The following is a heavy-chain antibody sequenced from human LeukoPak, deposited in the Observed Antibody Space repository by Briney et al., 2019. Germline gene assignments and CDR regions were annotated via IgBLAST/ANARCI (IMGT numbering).Heavy chain of an antibody. CDR2: ISGSGGST. V-gene: IGHV3-23*01. J-gene: IGHJ4*02. Sequence: GGSLTLSCAASGFTFNSYAMSWVRQAPGKGLEWVSAISGSGGSTYYADSVKGRFTISRDNAKNTLYLQMNSLRAEDTAVYYCARDRPRGEGYNYFDYWGQGILVTVSS. D-gene: IGHD5-24*01. CDR1: GFTFNSYA. CDR3: ARDRPRGEGYNYFDY.